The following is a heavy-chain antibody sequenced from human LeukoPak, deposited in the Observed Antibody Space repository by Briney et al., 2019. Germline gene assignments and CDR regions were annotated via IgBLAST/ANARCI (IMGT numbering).Heavy chain of an antibody. Sequence: ASVKVSCKASGYTFTTYGISWVRQAPGQGLEWMGWISTYDGNANYPQHLQGKVTMTKDTSAGTVYMELRSLRSDDTAVYYCARVGMWIGWSLELWGRGTLVTVSS. J-gene: IGHJ2*01. V-gene: IGHV1-18*01. D-gene: IGHD5-12*01. CDR1: GYTFTTYG. CDR2: ISTYDGNA. CDR3: ARVGMWIGWSLEL.